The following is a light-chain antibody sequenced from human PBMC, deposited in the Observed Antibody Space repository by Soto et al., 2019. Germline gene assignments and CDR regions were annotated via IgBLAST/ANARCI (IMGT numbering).Light chain of an antibody. CDR2: AAS. CDR3: QQANSLFPLN. V-gene: IGKV1-12*01. Sequence: DIQMTQSPSSVSASVGDRVTITCRASQGISKWFAWSPQKPGEAPKLLIYAASNLRSGVPSRFSGSGSGTDFTLTISSLPPEDFATYYCQQANSLFPLNFGGGTKVVIK. J-gene: IGKJ4*01. CDR1: QGISKW.